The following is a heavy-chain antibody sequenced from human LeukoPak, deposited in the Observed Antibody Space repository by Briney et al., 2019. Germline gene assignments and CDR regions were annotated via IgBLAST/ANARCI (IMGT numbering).Heavy chain of an antibody. J-gene: IGHJ3*01. D-gene: IGHD3-3*01. V-gene: IGHV1-8*01. CDR3: ARDRFDAFDV. CDR2: MNPKSGNT. CDR1: GYTFTSYD. Sequence: ASVKVSCKASGYTFTSYDSNWVRQATGQGVECMGWMNPKSGNTGYAQKFQGRVTMTRNTSISTAYMELSSLRSEDTAVYYCARDRFDAFDVWGQGTMVTVSS.